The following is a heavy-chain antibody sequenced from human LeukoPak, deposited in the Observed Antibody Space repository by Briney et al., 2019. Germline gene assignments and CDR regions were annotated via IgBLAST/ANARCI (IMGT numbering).Heavy chain of an antibody. CDR3: ARVARGWYGFGVDY. CDR2: INHSGST. Sequence: SETLSLTCAVYGGSFSGYYWSWIRQPPGTGMEWIGEINHSGSTNYHPSLKSRVTISVDTSKNQSSLKLSSVTAADTAVYYCARVARGWYGFGVDYWGQGTLVTVSS. J-gene: IGHJ4*02. CDR1: GGSFSGYY. V-gene: IGHV4-34*01. D-gene: IGHD6-19*01.